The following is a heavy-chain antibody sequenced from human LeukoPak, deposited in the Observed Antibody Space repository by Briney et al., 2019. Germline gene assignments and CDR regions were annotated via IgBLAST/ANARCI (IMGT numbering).Heavy chain of an antibody. CDR2: ISAYNGNT. Sequence: ASVKVSCKASGYTFTIYGISWVRQAPGQGLEWMGWISAYNGNTNYEQKLQGRVTMTTDTSTSTAYMELRSLRSDDTAVYYCARDTSRDPLYYFDYWGQGTLVTVSS. CDR1: GYTFTIYG. J-gene: IGHJ4*02. V-gene: IGHV1-18*04. D-gene: IGHD6-13*01. CDR3: ARDTSRDPLYYFDY.